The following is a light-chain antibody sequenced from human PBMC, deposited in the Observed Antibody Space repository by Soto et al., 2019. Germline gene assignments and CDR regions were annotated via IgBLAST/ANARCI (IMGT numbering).Light chain of an antibody. V-gene: IGLV2-18*01. Sequence: QSALTQPPSVSGSPGQSVTISCTGTSTDFVSYNRVSWYQQPPGTAPKLMIYEVSKRPSGVPDRFSGSKSGNKASLTISGLQAADEADYYCSLYTSEKAYVFGKGTKVTVL. J-gene: IGLJ1*01. CDR1: STDFVSYNR. CDR2: EVS. CDR3: SLYTSEKAYV.